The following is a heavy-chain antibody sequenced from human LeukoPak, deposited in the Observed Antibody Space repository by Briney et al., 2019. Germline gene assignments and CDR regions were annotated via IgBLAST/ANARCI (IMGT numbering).Heavy chain of an antibody. CDR1: GFTFDDYA. CDR3: VKDKTPYDILTGYSPYYYYGMDV. CDR2: ISGAGGSP. D-gene: IGHD3-9*01. Sequence: GGSLRLSCAASGFTFDDYAMHWVLQAPGKGLEWVSLISGAGGSPYYADSVKGRFTISRDNSKNSPYLQMNSLRTEDTALYYCVKDKTPYDILTGYSPYYYYGMDVWGQGTTVTVSS. J-gene: IGHJ6*02. V-gene: IGHV3-43*02.